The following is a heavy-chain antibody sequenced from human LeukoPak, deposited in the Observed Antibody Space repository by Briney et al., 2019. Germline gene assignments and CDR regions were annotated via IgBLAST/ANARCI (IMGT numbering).Heavy chain of an antibody. CDR2: VNPYSGDT. CDR3: ARDQGSLTRSWYTGY. D-gene: IGHD6-13*01. V-gene: IGHV1-2*06. Sequence: ASVEVSCKASGYTFTGYHIHWVRQAPGQGLEWMGRVNPYSGDTNFAQKFQGRVTMTRDTSITTAYMDLSSLTPGDTAVYFCARDQGSLTRSWYTGYWGQGTQVTVSS. CDR1: GYTFTGYH. J-gene: IGHJ4*02.